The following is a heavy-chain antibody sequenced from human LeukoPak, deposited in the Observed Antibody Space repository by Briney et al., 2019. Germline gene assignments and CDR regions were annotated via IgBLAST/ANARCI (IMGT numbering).Heavy chain of an antibody. CDR1: GFTLGSYA. Sequence: PGGSMRLACAAYGFTLGSYARSWVRQAPGKGLEWVSAISAGGSTYYADSVKGRFTISRDNSKDTLYLQVNSLRAEDTAGYYCAKDLEKWLLGACDIWGQGTMVTVSS. CDR3: AKDLEKWLLGACDI. J-gene: IGHJ3*02. V-gene: IGHV3-23*01. D-gene: IGHD6-19*01. CDR2: ISAGGST.